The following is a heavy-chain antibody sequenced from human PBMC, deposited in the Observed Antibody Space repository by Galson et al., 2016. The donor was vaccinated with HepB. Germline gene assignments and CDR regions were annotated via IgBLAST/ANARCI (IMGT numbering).Heavy chain of an antibody. Sequence: SLRLSCAASGFPFRSYVMSWVRQAPGKGLEWVSVVSGGGGSPQYADSVKGRFTISRDNSKNTLYLQMNTLKAEDTAVYYCANVFELAFDPWGQGTLVTVSS. CDR1: GFPFRSYV. CDR3: ANVFELAFDP. D-gene: IGHD1-26*01. CDR2: VSGGGGSP. V-gene: IGHV3-23*01. J-gene: IGHJ5*02.